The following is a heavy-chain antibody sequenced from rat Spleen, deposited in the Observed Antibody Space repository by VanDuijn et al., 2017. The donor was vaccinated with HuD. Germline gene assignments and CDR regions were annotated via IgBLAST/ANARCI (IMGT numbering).Heavy chain of an antibody. J-gene: IGHJ2*01. V-gene: IGHV2-43*01. Sequence: QVQLKESGPGLVQPSQTLSLTCTVSGFSLTSYHVSWVRQPPGKGPEWMGVIWTGGSTAYNSFFKSRLSISRDISKSQFFLKMNSLQTEDTAMYFCASDTTGIPTDYWGQGVMVTVSS. CDR3: ASDTTGIPTDY. CDR2: IWTGGST. CDR1: GFSLTSYH. D-gene: IGHD1-9*01.